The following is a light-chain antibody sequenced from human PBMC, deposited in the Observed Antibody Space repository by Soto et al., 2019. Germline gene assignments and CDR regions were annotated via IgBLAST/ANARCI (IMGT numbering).Light chain of an antibody. CDR1: QSISTY. Sequence: DIQLTQSPSSLSASVGDRVTITCRASQSISTYLNWYQQKPGKAPKLLIYAASSLQSGVPSRFSGSDSGTDFTLTISSLQPEDVATYYCQHSYNTPLTFGGGTKVEIK. V-gene: IGKV1-39*01. CDR2: AAS. J-gene: IGKJ4*01. CDR3: QHSYNTPLT.